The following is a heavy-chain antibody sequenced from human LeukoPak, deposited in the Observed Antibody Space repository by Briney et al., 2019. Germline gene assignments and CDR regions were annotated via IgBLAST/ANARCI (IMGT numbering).Heavy chain of an antibody. Sequence: SETLSLTCTVSGGSISSYFWSWIRQPPGKGLEWIGYIYYSGSTNYNPSLKSRVTISVDTSKNQFSLKLSSVTAADTAVYYCARDSSSSSMSYFDYWGQGTLVTVSS. CDR1: GGSISSYF. J-gene: IGHJ4*02. CDR2: IYYSGST. V-gene: IGHV4-59*12. CDR3: ARDSSSSSMSYFDY. D-gene: IGHD6-6*01.